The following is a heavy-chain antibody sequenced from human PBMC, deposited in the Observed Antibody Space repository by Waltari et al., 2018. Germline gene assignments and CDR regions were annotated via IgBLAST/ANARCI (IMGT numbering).Heavy chain of an antibody. CDR3: ARVSGYSSGHSGGYYFDY. Sequence: QVQLVQSGAEVKQSGASVKVSCKASGDTFTSYPMPWVRQAPGQRVEWMGWINAGNGDTRYSQKFQGRVTISRDTSASTAYMEVSSLRSEDTAVYYCARVSGYSSGHSGGYYFDYWGQGTLVTVSS. CDR2: INAGNGDT. CDR1: GDTFTSYP. D-gene: IGHD6-19*01. J-gene: IGHJ4*02. V-gene: IGHV1-3*01.